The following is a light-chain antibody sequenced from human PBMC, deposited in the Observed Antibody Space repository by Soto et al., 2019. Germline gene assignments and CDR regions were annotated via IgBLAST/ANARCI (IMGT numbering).Light chain of an antibody. V-gene: IGLV2-11*01. J-gene: IGLJ1*01. CDR1: SSDVGGYNS. Sequence: QSVLTQPRSVSGSPGQSDTVSCIGTSSDVGGYNSVSWYQEHPGKAPKRMIYDVIKRPSGVPDRFSGSKSGNTASLTISGLLGEDEADYYCCSYVGSYSYVFGTGTKVTV. CDR2: DVI. CDR3: CSYVGSYSYV.